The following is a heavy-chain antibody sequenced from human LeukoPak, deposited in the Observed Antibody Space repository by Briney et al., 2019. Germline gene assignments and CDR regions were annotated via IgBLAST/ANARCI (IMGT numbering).Heavy chain of an antibody. D-gene: IGHD3-3*01. CDR3: ARQGYDFWSGYNINWFDP. CDR2: IYHSGST. J-gene: IGHJ5*02. V-gene: IGHV4-4*02. CDR1: GGSISSSNW. Sequence: PSETLSLTCAVSGGSISSSNWWSWVRQPPGKGLEWIGEIYHSGSTNYNPSLKSRVTISVDKSKNQSSLKLSSVTAADTAVYYCARQGYDFWSGYNINWFDPWGQGTLVTVSS.